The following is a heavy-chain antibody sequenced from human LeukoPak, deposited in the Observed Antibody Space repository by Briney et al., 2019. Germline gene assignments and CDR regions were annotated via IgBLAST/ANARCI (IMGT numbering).Heavy chain of an antibody. CDR1: GFTFSNAW. CDR2: IKSKTDGGTT. V-gene: IGHV3-15*01. CDR3: TTDRGGSSGYAFDI. D-gene: IGHD3-10*01. Sequence: GGSLRLSCAASGFTFSNAWMSWVRQAPGKGLEWVGCIKSKTDGGTTDYAAPVKGRFTISRDDSKNTLYLQMNSLKTEDTAVYYCTTDRGGSSGYAFDIWGQGTMVTVSS. J-gene: IGHJ3*02.